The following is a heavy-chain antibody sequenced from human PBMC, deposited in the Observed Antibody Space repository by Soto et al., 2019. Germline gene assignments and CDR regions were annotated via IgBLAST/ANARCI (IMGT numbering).Heavy chain of an antibody. V-gene: IGHV6-1*01. CDR2: TYYRSKWYY. J-gene: IGHJ4*02. CDR1: GESVSSNSAA. CDR3: ARDSGYDFDY. D-gene: IGHD5-12*01. Sequence: QSPTLSLTCAISGESVSSNSAAWDWIRQSPSRGLEWLGRTYYRSKWYYDYAVSVKSRITINPDTSKNQFSLHLNSVTPEDTAVYYCARDSGYDFDYWGQGTLVTVSS.